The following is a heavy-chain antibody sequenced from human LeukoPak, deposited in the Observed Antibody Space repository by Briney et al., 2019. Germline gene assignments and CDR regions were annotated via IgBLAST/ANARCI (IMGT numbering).Heavy chain of an antibody. CDR2: INDGGST. V-gene: IGHV4-34*01. D-gene: IGHD1-1*01. CDR1: GGSFSYYY. CDR3: ARDSPRTGP. Sequence: SETLSLTCAVYGGSFSYYYWTWIRQPPGKGLEWIGEINDGGSTKYNPSLKSRVTISEDTSKNQFSLKLSSVTAADTAVYYCARDSPRTGPWGQGILVIVSS. J-gene: IGHJ5*02.